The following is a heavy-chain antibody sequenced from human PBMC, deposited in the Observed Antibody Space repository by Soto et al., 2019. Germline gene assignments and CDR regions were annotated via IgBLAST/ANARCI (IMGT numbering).Heavy chain of an antibody. Sequence: SVKGSCKASGYTFTYRYLHWVRQAPGQALEWMGWITPFNGNTNYAQKFQDRVTITRDRSMSTAYMELSSLRSEDTAMYYCARSRSYYDSGSPPHDAFEIWGQGTMVTVSS. CDR2: ITPFNGNT. V-gene: IGHV1-45*02. D-gene: IGHD3-10*01. CDR1: GYTFTYRY. J-gene: IGHJ3*02. CDR3: ARSRSYYDSGSPPHDAFEI.